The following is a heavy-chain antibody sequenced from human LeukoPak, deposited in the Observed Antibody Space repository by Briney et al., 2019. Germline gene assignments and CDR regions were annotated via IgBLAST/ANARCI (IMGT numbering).Heavy chain of an antibody. Sequence: GGSLRLSCVASGFTFSSYEMNWVRQAPGKGLEWVSYISSSGSTIYYADSVKGRFTISRDNAKNSLYLQVNSLRAEDTAVYYCASPSGYGDFDYWGQGTLVTVSS. CDR2: ISSSGSTI. CDR3: ASPSGYGDFDY. D-gene: IGHD4-17*01. J-gene: IGHJ4*02. V-gene: IGHV3-48*03. CDR1: GFTFSSYE.